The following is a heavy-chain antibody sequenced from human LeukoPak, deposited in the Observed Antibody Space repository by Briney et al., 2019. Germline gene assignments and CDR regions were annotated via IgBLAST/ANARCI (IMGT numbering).Heavy chain of an antibody. Sequence: ASVKVSCKASGYTFTSYYMHWVRQAPGQGLEWMGIINPSGGSTSYAQKFQGRVTMTRDTSTSTVYMELSSLRSEDTAMYYCARDSNDSSGYYPPSFDYWGQGTLVTVSS. D-gene: IGHD3-22*01. CDR2: INPSGGST. J-gene: IGHJ4*02. CDR1: GYTFTSYY. CDR3: ARDSNDSSGYYPPSFDY. V-gene: IGHV1-46*01.